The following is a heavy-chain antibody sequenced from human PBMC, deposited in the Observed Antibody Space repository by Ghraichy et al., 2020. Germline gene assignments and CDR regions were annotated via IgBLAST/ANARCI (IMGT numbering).Heavy chain of an antibody. D-gene: IGHD6-19*01. J-gene: IGHJ4*02. Sequence: SQTLSLTFTVSGGSISSYYWSWIRQPPGKGLEWIGYIYYSGSTNYNPSLKSRVTISVDTSKNQFSLKLSSVTAADTAVYYCARAEYSSGWYGVAGVDYWGQGTLVTVSS. V-gene: IGHV4-59*01. CDR1: GGSISSYY. CDR3: ARAEYSSGWYGVAGVDY. CDR2: IYYSGST.